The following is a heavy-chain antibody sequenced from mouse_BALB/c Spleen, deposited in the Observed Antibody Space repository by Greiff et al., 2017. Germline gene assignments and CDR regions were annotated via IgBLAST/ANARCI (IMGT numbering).Heavy chain of an antibody. V-gene: IGHV14-3*02. CDR2: IDPANGNT. CDR1: GFNIKDAY. CDR3: ARGDYYAMDY. J-gene: IGHJ4*01. Sequence: VQLQQSGAELVKPGASVKLSCTASGFNIKDAYMHWVKQRPEQGLEWIGRIDPANGNTKYDPKFQGKATITADTSSNTAYLQLSSLTSEDTAVYYCARGDYYAMDYWGQGTSVTVSS.